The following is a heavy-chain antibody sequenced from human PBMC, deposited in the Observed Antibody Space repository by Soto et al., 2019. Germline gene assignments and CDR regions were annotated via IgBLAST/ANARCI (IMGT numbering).Heavy chain of an antibody. D-gene: IGHD2-2*02. CDR3: AREHCSSTSCYNRVGRWFDP. CDR2: IYYSGGT. Sequence: SETLSLTCTVSGGSISSYYWSWIRQPPGKGLEWIGYIYYSGGTNYNPSLKSRVTISVDTSKNQFPLKLSSVTAADTAVYYCAREHCSSTSCYNRVGRWFDPWGQGTLVTVSS. V-gene: IGHV4-59*01. CDR1: GGSISSYY. J-gene: IGHJ5*02.